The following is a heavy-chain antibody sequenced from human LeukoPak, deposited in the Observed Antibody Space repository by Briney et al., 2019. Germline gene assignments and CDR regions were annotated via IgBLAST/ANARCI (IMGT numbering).Heavy chain of an antibody. CDR2: INHSGST. J-gene: IGHJ4*02. CDR3: ARVSIVVVIGGGDYFDY. CDR1: GGSFSGYH. Sequence: SETLSLTCAVYGGSFSGYHWSWIRQPPGKGLEWIGEINHSGSTNYNPSLKSRVTISVDTSKNQFSLKLSSVTAADTAVYYCARVSIVVVIGGGDYFDYWGQGTLVTVSS. D-gene: IGHD3-22*01. V-gene: IGHV4-34*01.